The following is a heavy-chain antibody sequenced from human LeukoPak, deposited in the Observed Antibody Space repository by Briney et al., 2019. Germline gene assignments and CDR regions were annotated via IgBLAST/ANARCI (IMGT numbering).Heavy chain of an antibody. V-gene: IGHV3-30*03. CDR3: ARDNGEWRLNWFDH. D-gene: IGHD2-8*01. CDR1: GFTFSSYG. CDR2: ISYDGSNK. J-gene: IGHJ5*02. Sequence: HPGGSLRLSCAASGFTFSSYGMHWVRQAPGKGLEWVAVISYDGSNKYYADSVKGRFTISRDNSKNTLYLQMNSLRAEDTAVYYCARDNGEWRLNWFDHWGQGTLVTVSS.